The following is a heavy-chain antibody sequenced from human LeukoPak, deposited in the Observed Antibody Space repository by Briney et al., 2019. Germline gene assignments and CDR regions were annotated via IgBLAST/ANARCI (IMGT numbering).Heavy chain of an antibody. CDR1: GYTFTSYA. J-gene: IGHJ5*02. CDR2: INAGNGNT. V-gene: IGHV1-3*01. CDR3: ARDLEYGSGSYPSNWFDP. Sequence: ASVKVSCKASGYTFTSYAMHWVRQAPGQRLEWMGWINAGNGNTKCSQKFQGRVTITRDTSASTAYMELSSLRSEDTAVYYCARDLEYGSGSYPSNWFDPWGQGTLVTVSS. D-gene: IGHD3-10*01.